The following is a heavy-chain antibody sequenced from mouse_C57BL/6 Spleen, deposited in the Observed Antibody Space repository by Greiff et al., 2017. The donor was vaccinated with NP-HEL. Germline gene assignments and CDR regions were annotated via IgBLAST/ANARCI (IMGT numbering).Heavy chain of an antibody. D-gene: IGHD3-3*01. Sequence: QVQLQQPGAELVRPGTSVKLSCKASGYTFTSYWMHWVKQRPSQGLEWIGVIDPSDSYTNYNQKFKGKATLTVDTSSSTAYMQLSSLTSEDSAVYYCARGGTWKYYFDYWGQGTTLTVSS. CDR2: IDPSDSYT. V-gene: IGHV1-59*01. CDR1: GYTFTSYW. J-gene: IGHJ2*01. CDR3: ARGGTWKYYFDY.